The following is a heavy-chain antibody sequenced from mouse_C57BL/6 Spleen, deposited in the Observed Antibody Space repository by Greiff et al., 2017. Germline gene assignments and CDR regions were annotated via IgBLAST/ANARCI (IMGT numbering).Heavy chain of an antibody. V-gene: IGHV1-52*01. CDR1: GYTFTSYW. CDR2: IDPSDSET. J-gene: IGHJ2*01. Sequence: VQLQQPGAELVRPGSSVKLSCKASGYTFTSYWMHWVKQRPIQGLEWIGNIDPSDSETHYNQKFKDKATLTVDKSSSTAYMQLSSLTSEDSAVYYCARDTAQATLDYWGQGTTLTVSS. CDR3: ARDTAQATLDY. D-gene: IGHD3-2*02.